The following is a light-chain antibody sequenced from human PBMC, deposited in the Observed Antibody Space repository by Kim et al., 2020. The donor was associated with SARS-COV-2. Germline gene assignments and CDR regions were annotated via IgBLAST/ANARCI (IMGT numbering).Light chain of an antibody. CDR1: QSVSNT. CDR3: QQYHDLPYT. V-gene: IGKV4-1*01. CDR2: WSS. Sequence: AVSLAERATFNCKSSQSVSNTLVWYQQKPGQPPKLLIRWSSDRESGVPDRFSGSGSGTDFTLSISSLQAEDVAVYHCQQYHDLPYTFGQGTKLEI. J-gene: IGKJ2*01.